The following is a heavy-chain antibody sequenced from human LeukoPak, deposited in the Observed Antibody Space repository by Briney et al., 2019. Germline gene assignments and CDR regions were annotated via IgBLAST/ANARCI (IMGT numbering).Heavy chain of an antibody. CDR2: ISWNSGSI. D-gene: IGHD3-10*01. J-gene: IGHJ4*02. CDR1: GFTFDDYA. CDR3: AKDMASGGHLPFDY. V-gene: IGHV3-9*01. Sequence: GRSLRLSCAASGFTFDDYAMHWVRQAPGKGLEWVSGISWNSGSIGYADSVKGRFTISRDNAKNSLYLQMNSLRAEDTALYYCAKDMASGGHLPFDYWGQGTLVTVSS.